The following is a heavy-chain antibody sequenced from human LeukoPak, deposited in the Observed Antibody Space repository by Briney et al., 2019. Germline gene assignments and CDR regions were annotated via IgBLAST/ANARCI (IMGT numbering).Heavy chain of an antibody. V-gene: IGHV4-39*01. J-gene: IGHJ5*02. CDR3: ARRKGYCSGGSCYNWFDP. CDR1: GGSISSSSYY. D-gene: IGHD2-15*01. Sequence: PSETLSLTCTVSGGSISSSSYYWGWIRQPPGKGLEWIGSIYYSGSTYYNPSLKSRVTISVGTSKNQFSLKLSSVTAADTAVYYCARRKGYCSGGSCYNWFDPWGQGTLVTVSS. CDR2: IYYSGST.